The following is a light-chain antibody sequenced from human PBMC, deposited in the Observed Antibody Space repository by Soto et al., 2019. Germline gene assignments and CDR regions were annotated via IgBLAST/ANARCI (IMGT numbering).Light chain of an antibody. J-gene: IGLJ1*01. CDR3: CSYTSDLTPYV. V-gene: IGLV2-14*03. CDR2: GVT. Sequence: QSALTQPASVSGSPGQSITISCTGTSSDIGAHDDVSWYQQHPGKVPKLLIYGVTDRPSGISNRLSGSKSGNVASLTISGLQAEDEADYYCCSYTSDLTPYVFGTGTKVTVL. CDR1: SSDIGAHDD.